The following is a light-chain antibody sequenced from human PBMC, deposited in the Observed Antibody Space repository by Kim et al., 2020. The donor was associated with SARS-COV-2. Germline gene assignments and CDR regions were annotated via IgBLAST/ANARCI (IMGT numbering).Light chain of an antibody. CDR2: DAS. Sequence: EIVLTQSPATLSLSPGERATLSWRASQSVGSQLAWYQQKSGQAPRLLIFDASNRATDIPARFSGSGSGTDFNLTISSLQSKDVGMYHCQQFSDWISFGGGTKVDIK. CDR1: QSVGSQ. J-gene: IGKJ4*01. V-gene: IGKV3-11*01. CDR3: QQFSDWIS.